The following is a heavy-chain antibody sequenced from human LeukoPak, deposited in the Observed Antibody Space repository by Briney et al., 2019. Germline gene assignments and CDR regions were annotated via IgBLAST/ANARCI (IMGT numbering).Heavy chain of an antibody. V-gene: IGHV3-48*03. D-gene: IGHD1-14*01. CDR1: GFTFSSYE. CDR3: ARDLTGTHSTNDY. Sequence: PGGSLRLSCAASGFTFSSYEMNWVRQAPGKGLEWVSYISSSGSTIYYADSVKGRFTISRDNAKNSLYLQMNSLRAEDTAVYYCARDLTGTHSTNDYWGQGTLVTVSS. J-gene: IGHJ4*02. CDR2: ISSSGSTI.